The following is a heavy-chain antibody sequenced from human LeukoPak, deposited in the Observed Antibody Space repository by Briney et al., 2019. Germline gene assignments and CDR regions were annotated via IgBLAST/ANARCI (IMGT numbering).Heavy chain of an antibody. CDR2: ISSYNGNT. CDR1: GYTFTSYG. V-gene: IGHV1-18*01. Sequence: ASVKVSCKASGYTFTSYGIAWVRQAPGQGLESMGWISSYNGNTNYAQKFQGRVTMTTDTSTTTSYMQLRSLRSDDTAICYCARVDGYNYGRPFDYWGQGTLVTVSS. CDR3: ARVDGYNYGRPFDY. J-gene: IGHJ4*02. D-gene: IGHD5-18*01.